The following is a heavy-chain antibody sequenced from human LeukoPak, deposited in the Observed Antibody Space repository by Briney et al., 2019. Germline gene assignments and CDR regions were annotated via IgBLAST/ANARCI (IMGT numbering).Heavy chain of an antibody. V-gene: IGHV3-7*01. CDR1: GFTFSNYW. D-gene: IGHD6-6*01. Sequence: GGSLRLSCAASGFTFSNYWMSWVRQAPGKGLEWVANIKQDGSEKYYVDSVKGRFTISRDNAKNSLCLQMNTLRAEDTAVYYCVRDPLAAHLILDFWGQGTLVTVSS. CDR2: IKQDGSEK. CDR3: VRDPLAAHLILDF. J-gene: IGHJ4*02.